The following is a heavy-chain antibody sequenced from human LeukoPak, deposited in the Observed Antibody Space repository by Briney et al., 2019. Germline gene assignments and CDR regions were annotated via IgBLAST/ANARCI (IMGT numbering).Heavy chain of an antibody. CDR3: AREANGASSLDY. CDR1: GYSFTRYW. Sequence: GESLQIPCKGSGYSFTRYWICWGRQMPGKGLKGMGIIYPGDSDTRYSPSFQGHVTISADKSISTAYLQWSSLKASDTAMYYCAREANGASSLDYWGQGTLVTVSS. D-gene: IGHD4-23*01. J-gene: IGHJ4*02. V-gene: IGHV5-51*01. CDR2: IYPGDSDT.